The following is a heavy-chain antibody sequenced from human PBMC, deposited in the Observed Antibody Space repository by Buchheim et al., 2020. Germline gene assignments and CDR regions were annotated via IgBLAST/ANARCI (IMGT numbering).Heavy chain of an antibody. CDR3: ARGDDL. CDR1: GGTFSSAV. CDR2: IIPVFGTL. J-gene: IGHJ2*01. Sequence: QLVQSGAEVKRPGSSVKVSCRASGGTFSSAVIGWVRHAPGHGLEWMGGIIPVFGTLNYAQKFQGRLSIAAERSTSTVYMELSSLTSDDTAVYFCARGDDLWGRGTL. V-gene: IGHV1-69*01. D-gene: IGHD3-16*01.